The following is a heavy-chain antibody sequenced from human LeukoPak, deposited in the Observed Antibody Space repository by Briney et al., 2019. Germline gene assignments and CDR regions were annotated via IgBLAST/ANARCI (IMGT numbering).Heavy chain of an antibody. D-gene: IGHD6-13*01. V-gene: IGHV3-9*01. CDR1: GGSISSYY. J-gene: IGHJ4*02. CDR3: AKDHSSSWYYLDY. Sequence: LSLTCTVSGGSISSYYWSWIRQPAGKGLEWVSGISWNSGSIGYADSVKGRFTISRDNAKNSLYLQMNSLRAEDTALYYCAKDHSSSWYYLDYWGQGTLVTVSS. CDR2: ISWNSGSI.